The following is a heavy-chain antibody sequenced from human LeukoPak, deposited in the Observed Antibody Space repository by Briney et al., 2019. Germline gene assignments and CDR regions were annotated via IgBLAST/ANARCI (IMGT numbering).Heavy chain of an antibody. J-gene: IGHJ6*03. V-gene: IGHV5-51*01. CDR2: INPDDSDT. D-gene: IGHD2-8*01. Sequence: GESLKISCKGSGYRFTSYWIGWVRQLPGKGLKWMGIINPDDSDTKYSPSFQGQVTISADKSISTAYLQWSSLKASDTALYYYARLALWSNAGCFSNYYYSMDFWGRGTTVTVSS. CDR1: GYRFTSYW. CDR3: ARLALWSNAGCFSNYYYSMDF.